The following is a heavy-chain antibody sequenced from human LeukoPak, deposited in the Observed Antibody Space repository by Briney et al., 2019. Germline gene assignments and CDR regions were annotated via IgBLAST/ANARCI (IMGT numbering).Heavy chain of an antibody. CDR2: INHSGST. CDR3: ARGNGYSYGYYFDY. J-gene: IGHJ4*02. CDR1: GRSFSGYY. V-gene: IGHV4-34*01. Sequence: SETLSLTCAVYGRSFSGYYWSWIRQAPGKGLEWIGEINHSGSTSYNPSLKSRVTMSVDTSKNQFSLKLSSVTAADTAVYYCARGNGYSYGYYFDYWGQGTLVTVSS. D-gene: IGHD5-18*01.